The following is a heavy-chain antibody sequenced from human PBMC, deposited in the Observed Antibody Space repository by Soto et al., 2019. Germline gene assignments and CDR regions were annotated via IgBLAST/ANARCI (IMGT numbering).Heavy chain of an antibody. CDR2: IYYSGST. CDR1: GGSISSYY. J-gene: IGHJ4*02. D-gene: IGHD4-17*01. Sequence: QVQLQESGPGLVEPSETLALTCTVSGGSISSYYWSWIRQPPGKGLEWIGYIYYSGSTNYNPSLKSRVTISVDTSKNQFSLKLSSVTAADTAVYYCARDNGDFDYWGQGTLVTVSS. CDR3: ARDNGDFDY. V-gene: IGHV4-59*01.